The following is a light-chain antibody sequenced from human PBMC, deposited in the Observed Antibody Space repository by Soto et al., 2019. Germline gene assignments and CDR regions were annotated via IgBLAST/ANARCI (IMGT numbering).Light chain of an antibody. CDR3: QQLNSFPS. J-gene: IGKJ4*01. CDR1: QGISSY. Sequence: DIQLTQSPSFLSASVGDRVTITCRASQGISSYLAWYLQKPGKAPNLLIYDASTLQSGVPSRFSGSVSGTEFTLTISSLQPEDFATYYCQQLNSFPSFGGGTKVEIK. CDR2: DAS. V-gene: IGKV1-9*01.